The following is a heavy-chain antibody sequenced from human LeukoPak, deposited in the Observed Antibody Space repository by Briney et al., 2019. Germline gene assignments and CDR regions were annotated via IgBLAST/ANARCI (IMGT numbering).Heavy chain of an antibody. J-gene: IGHJ4*02. D-gene: IGHD3-22*01. CDR1: GGSISTGSYY. Sequence: PSQTLSLTCSVSGGSISTGSYYWSWIRQHPGKGLEWIGYINYSGSTDYNPSLKSRVTISEDTSKNHFSLKLRSVTAADTAMYYCASTYDSSGYYYVDRWGQGTLVTVSS. CDR3: ASTYDSSGYYYVDR. CDR2: INYSGST. V-gene: IGHV4-31*03.